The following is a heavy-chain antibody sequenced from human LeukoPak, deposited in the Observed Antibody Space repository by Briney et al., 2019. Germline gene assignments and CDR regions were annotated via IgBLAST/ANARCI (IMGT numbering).Heavy chain of an antibody. CDR1: GFTFSSYA. Sequence: PGASLRLSCAAAGFTFSSYAMSWVRQAPGKGLEWVSRIIATGGSTYYADSAKGRFAISRDNSKNTLYLQLNSLRVEDTAVYYCAKGKTSGWDQDAFDIWGQGTMVTVSS. CDR3: AKGKTSGWDQDAFDI. V-gene: IGHV3-23*01. D-gene: IGHD6-19*01. CDR2: IIATGGST. J-gene: IGHJ3*02.